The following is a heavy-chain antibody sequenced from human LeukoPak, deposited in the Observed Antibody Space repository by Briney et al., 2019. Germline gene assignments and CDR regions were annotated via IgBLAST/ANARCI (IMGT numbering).Heavy chain of an antibody. CDR2: IIPIFGTA. CDR1: GGTFSSYA. J-gene: IGHJ4*02. D-gene: IGHD6-19*01. CDR3: ARERGSSGCLDY. Sequence: GSSVKVSCKASGGTFSSYAISWVRQAPGQGLEWKGRIIPIFGTANYAQKFQGRVTITTDESTSTAYMELSSLRSEDTAVYYCARERGSSGCLDYWGQGTLVTVSS. V-gene: IGHV1-69*05.